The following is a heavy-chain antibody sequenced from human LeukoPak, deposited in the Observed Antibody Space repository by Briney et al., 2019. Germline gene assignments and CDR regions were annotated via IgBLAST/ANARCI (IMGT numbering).Heavy chain of an antibody. J-gene: IGHJ6*03. CDR1: GGTFSSYA. CDR3: ARESPGYCSSTSCYDYYYMDV. D-gene: IGHD2-2*01. V-gene: IGHV1-69*05. Sequence: ASVKVSCKASGGTFSSYAISWVRQAPGQGLEWMGGIIPIFGTANYAQKFQGRVTITTDESTSTAYMELSSLRSEDTAVYYCARESPGYCSSTSCYDYYYMDVWGKGTTVTVSS. CDR2: IIPIFGTA.